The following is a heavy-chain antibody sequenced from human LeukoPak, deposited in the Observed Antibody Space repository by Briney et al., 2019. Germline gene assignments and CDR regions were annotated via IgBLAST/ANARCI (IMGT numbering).Heavy chain of an antibody. D-gene: IGHD6-13*01. Sequence: NASETLSLTCTVSGVSISSSNSYWGWIRQPPGKGLEWIGSIYYSGSTYYNPSLKSRVTISVDTSKNQFSLKLSSVTAADTAVYYCARVQGIAAAGTMTYFDYWGQGTLVTVSS. J-gene: IGHJ4*02. V-gene: IGHV4-39*07. CDR3: ARVQGIAAAGTMTYFDY. CDR2: IYYSGST. CDR1: GVSISSSNSY.